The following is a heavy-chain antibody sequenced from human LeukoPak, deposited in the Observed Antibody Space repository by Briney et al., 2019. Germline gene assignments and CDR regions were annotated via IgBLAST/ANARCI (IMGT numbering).Heavy chain of an antibody. V-gene: IGHV3-30*02. J-gene: IGHJ6*03. CDR2: IWYGGSNK. D-gene: IGHD6-19*01. Sequence: GSLRLSCAASGFTFSSYGMHWVRQAPGKGLEWVAVIWYGGSNKYYADSVKGRFTISRDNSKNTLYLQMNSLRAEDTAVYYCAKGYDSSGWYGYYYMDVWGKGTTVTVSS. CDR1: GFTFSSYG. CDR3: AKGYDSSGWYGYYYMDV.